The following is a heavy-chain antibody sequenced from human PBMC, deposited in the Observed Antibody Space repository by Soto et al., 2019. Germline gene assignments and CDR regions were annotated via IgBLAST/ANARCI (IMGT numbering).Heavy chain of an antibody. CDR1: GFTFSSYS. CDR3: ARVPYSKYYYYYMDV. V-gene: IGHV3-48*01. Sequence: EVQLVESGGGLVQPGGSLRLSCAGSGFTFSSYSMNWVRQAPGKGLEWVSYISSSSSTIYYADSVKGRFTISRDNAKNSLYLQMNSLRAEDTAVYYCARVPYSKYYYYYMDVWGKGPRSPSP. D-gene: IGHD4-4*01. J-gene: IGHJ6*03. CDR2: ISSSSSTI.